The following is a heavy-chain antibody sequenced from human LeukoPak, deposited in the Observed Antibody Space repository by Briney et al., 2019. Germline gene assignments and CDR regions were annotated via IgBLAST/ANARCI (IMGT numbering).Heavy chain of an antibody. CDR1: GDSVSSNSAA. CDR3: AREMLVVVAATPFRWFDP. J-gene: IGHJ5*02. V-gene: IGHV6-1*01. CDR2: TYYRSKWYN. D-gene: IGHD2-15*01. Sequence: SQTLSLTCDISGDSVSSNSAAWNWIRQSPSRGLEWLGRTYYRSKWYNDYAASVKSRITINLDTSKNQFSLQLNSVTPEDTAVYCCAREMLVVVAATPFRWFDPWGQGALVTVSS.